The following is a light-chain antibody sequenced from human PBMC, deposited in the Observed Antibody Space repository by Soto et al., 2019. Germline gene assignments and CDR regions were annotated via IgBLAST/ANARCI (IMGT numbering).Light chain of an antibody. CDR3: QQYDNLPAV. CDR1: QNIKTY. CDR2: DAS. V-gene: IGKV1-33*01. Sequence: DIQMTKSPSSLSASVGASVTITCRATQNIKTYLNWYQQKPGKAPKLLIYDASNLETGVPSRFSRSGSGTDFTFTISSLHPEDIATYYCQQYDNLPAVFGGGTKVDIK. J-gene: IGKJ4*01.